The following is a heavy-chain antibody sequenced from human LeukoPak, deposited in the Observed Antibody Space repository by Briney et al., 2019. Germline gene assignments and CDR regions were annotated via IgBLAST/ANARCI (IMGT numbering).Heavy chain of an antibody. CDR2: MNPNSGNT. J-gene: IGHJ3*02. D-gene: IGHD1-26*01. V-gene: IGHV1-8*01. CDR3: ARGSQDRELLGTYDAFDI. CDR1: GYTFSSYD. Sequence: ASVKVSCKASGYTFSSYDINWVRQATGQGLEWMGWMNPNSGNTGYAQKFQGRVTMTRNTSIITAYMELSSLRSEDTAVFYCARGSQDRELLGTYDAFDIWGQGTMVTVSS.